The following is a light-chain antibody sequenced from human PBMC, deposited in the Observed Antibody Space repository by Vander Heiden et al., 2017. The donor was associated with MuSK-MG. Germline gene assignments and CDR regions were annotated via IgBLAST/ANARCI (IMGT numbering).Light chain of an antibody. Sequence: SALTQPRSVSGSPGQSVTISCTGTSSDVGGYNYVSWYQQHPGKAPKLMIYDVSKRPSGVPDRFSGSKSGNTASLTISGLQAEDEADYYCCSYAGSYGVVGGGTKLTVL. CDR3: CSYAGSYGV. J-gene: IGLJ2*01. V-gene: IGLV2-11*01. CDR2: DVS. CDR1: SSDVGGYNY.